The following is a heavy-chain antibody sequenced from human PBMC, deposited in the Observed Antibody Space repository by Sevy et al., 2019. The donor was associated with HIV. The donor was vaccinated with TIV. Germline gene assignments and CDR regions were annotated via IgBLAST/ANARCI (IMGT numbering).Heavy chain of an antibody. D-gene: IGHD3-16*02. J-gene: IGHJ5*01. CDR2: IDPRGKER. CDR1: GFNFDTFW. Sequence: GGSLRLSCAASGFNFDTFWMGWVRQAPGRGLEWVASIDPRGKERDHLDSLKGRFTISRANAKNSLYLQMHSLKAEDTALYYFVRVLWDVLVVPAATPSPWLDSWGQGTLVTVSS. CDR3: VRVLWDVLVVPAATPSPWLDS. V-gene: IGHV3-7*01.